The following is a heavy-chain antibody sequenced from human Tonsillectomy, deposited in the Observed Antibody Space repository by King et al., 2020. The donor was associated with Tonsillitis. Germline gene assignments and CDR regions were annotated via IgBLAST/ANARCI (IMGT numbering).Heavy chain of an antibody. Sequence: VQLVESGGGLVQPGGSLRLSCAASGFTFSSYWMSWVRQAPGKGLEWVANTKQDGSGKYYVDSVKGRFTISRDNAKNSLYLQMNSLRAEDTAVYYCARTDYSSGWNGEHFDYWGQGTLVTVSS. J-gene: IGHJ4*02. V-gene: IGHV3-7*01. CDR1: GFTFSSYW. CDR2: TKQDGSGK. CDR3: ARTDYSSGWNGEHFDY. D-gene: IGHD6-19*01.